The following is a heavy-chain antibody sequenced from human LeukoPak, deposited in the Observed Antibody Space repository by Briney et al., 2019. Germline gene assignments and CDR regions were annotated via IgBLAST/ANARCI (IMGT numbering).Heavy chain of an antibody. V-gene: IGHV1-69*13. CDR1: GGTFSSYA. Sequence: SVKVSCKASGGTFSSYAISWVRQAPGQGLEWMGGIIPIFGTANYAQKFQGRVTITADESTSTAYMELSGLRSEDTAVYYCARDQELGIDRYYFDYWGQGTLVTVSS. CDR3: ARDQELGIDRYYFDY. D-gene: IGHD7-27*01. J-gene: IGHJ4*02. CDR2: IIPIFGTA.